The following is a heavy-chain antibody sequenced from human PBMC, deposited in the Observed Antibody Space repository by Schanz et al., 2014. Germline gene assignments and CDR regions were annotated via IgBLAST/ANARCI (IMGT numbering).Heavy chain of an antibody. V-gene: IGHV3-23*01. CDR3: ARVDSSGYFFEN. D-gene: IGHD3-22*01. Sequence: EVQLLESGGGLVQPGGSLRLSCAASGFTFSSYAMSWVRQAPGKGLEWVSAISGSGGSTYYADSVRGRFTMSRDNSKNTVHLQMSSLRVEDTAVYYCARVDSSGYFFENWGQGTRVTVAS. CDR1: GFTFSSYA. CDR2: ISGSGGST. J-gene: IGHJ4*02.